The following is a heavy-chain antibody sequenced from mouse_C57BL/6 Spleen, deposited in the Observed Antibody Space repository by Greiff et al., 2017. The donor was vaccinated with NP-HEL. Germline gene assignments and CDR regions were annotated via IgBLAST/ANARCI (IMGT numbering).Heavy chain of an antibody. J-gene: IGHJ2*01. CDR1: GYTFTSYW. D-gene: IGHD1-1*01. Sequence: QVQLQQPGAELVKPGASVKLSCKASGYTFTSYWMQWVKQRPGQGLEWIGEIDPSDSYTNYNQKFKGKATLTVDTSSSTAYMQLSSLTSEDSAVYYYARSAYYGSSYEAYWGQGTTLTVSS. CDR3: ARSAYYGSSYEAY. CDR2: IDPSDSYT. V-gene: IGHV1-50*01.